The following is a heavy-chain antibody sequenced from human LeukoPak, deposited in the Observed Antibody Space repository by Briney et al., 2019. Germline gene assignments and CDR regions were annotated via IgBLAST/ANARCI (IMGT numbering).Heavy chain of an antibody. V-gene: IGHV3-43*02. CDR3: AKALSYYDSSGSHGVDY. D-gene: IGHD3-22*01. CDR1: GFTFDDYA. Sequence: PGGSLRLSCAASGFTFDDYAMHWVRQAPGKGLEWVSLISGDGGSTYYADSVKGRFTISRDNSKNSLYLQMNSLRTEDTALYYCAKALSYYDSSGSHGVDYWGQGTLVTVSS. J-gene: IGHJ4*02. CDR2: ISGDGGST.